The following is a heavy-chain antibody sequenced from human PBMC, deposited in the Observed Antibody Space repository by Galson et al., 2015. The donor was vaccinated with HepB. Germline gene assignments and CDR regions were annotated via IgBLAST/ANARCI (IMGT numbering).Heavy chain of an antibody. V-gene: IGHV3-7*03. CDR3: ARAPYGSGNVYYFDY. J-gene: IGHJ4*02. D-gene: IGHD3-10*01. CDR2: IKQDGGEK. Sequence: SLRLSCAASGFTFSNYWMTWVRQAPGKGLEWVANIKQDGGEKGYVDSVKGRFTISRDNTKNSLFLQMNSLRAEDTAVYYCARAPYGSGNVYYFDYWGQGTLVTVSS. CDR1: GFTFSNYW.